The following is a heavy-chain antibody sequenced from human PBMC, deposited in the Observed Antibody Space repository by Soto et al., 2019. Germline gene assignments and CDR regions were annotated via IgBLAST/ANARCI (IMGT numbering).Heavy chain of an antibody. Sequence: QVQLQESGPGLVKPSETLSLTCTVSGGSVSSGNYYWSWIRQPPGKGLERIGYFYYTGSTNYNPSLKRRVTISVDASKNQFSLRLSSLTAADTAVYYCARSMHYSDGSNYSPFDYWGQGTLVTVSS. CDR2: FYYTGST. D-gene: IGHD3-22*01. CDR3: ARSMHYSDGSNYSPFDY. J-gene: IGHJ4*02. V-gene: IGHV4-61*01. CDR1: GGSVSSGNYY.